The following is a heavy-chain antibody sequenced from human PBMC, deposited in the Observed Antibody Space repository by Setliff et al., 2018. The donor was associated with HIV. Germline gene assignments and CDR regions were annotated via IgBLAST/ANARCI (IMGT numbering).Heavy chain of an antibody. CDR2: VFHSGSA. V-gene: IGHV4-4*02. CDR3: ARDRRDDYYLTAYFDS. CDR1: GGSISSSNW. D-gene: IGHD1-26*01. J-gene: IGHJ4*02. Sequence: SETLSLTCAVSGGSISSSNWWSWVRQPPGKGLEWIGEVFHSGSANSNASLRSRVMISVDTSKNQLSLRLTSMTAADTAVYYCARDRRDDYYLTAYFDSLGQGTVVTVSS.